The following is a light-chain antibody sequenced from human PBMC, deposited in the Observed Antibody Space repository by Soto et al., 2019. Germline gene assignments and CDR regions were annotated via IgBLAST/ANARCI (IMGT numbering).Light chain of an antibody. CDR2: SNN. CDR1: SSNIGSNT. Sequence: QAVVTQPPSASGTPGQRVTISCSGSSSNIGSNTVNWYQQVPGTAPKILIYSNNKRPSGVPDRFSASKSGTSASLAISGLQSEDEADYHCAAWDDSLSGLYVFGTGTKVTVL. V-gene: IGLV1-44*01. J-gene: IGLJ1*01. CDR3: AAWDDSLSGLYV.